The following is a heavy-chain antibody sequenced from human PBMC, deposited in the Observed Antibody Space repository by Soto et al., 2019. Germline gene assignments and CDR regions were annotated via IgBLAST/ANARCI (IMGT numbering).Heavy chain of an antibody. D-gene: IGHD6-13*01. Sequence: GGSLRLSCAASGFTFSSYWMHWVRQAPGKGLVWVSRINSDGSSTSYADSVKGRFTISRGNAKNTLYLQMNSLRAEDTAVYYCARVASIAAADRLYYYYYGMDVWGQGTTVTVSS. CDR1: GFTFSSYW. V-gene: IGHV3-74*01. CDR3: ARVASIAAADRLYYYYYGMDV. CDR2: INSDGSST. J-gene: IGHJ6*02.